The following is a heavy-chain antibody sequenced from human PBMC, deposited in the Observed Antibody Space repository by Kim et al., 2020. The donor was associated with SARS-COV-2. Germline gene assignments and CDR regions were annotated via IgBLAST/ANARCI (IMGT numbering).Heavy chain of an antibody. CDR2: T. CDR3: ARGPAVVSRGY. V-gene: IGHV3-53*01. J-gene: IGHJ4*02. Sequence: TYYADSVKDRFTIARDNSTNTLYLQMNSRGAEDTAVYYCARGPAVVSRGYWGQGTLVTVSS. D-gene: IGHD2-15*01.